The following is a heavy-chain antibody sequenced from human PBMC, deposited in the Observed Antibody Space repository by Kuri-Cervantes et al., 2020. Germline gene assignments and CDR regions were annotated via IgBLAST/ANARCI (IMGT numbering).Heavy chain of an antibody. CDR2: IKQDGSEK. V-gene: IGHV3-7*01. J-gene: IGHJ4*02. D-gene: IGHD4-17*01. CDR3: ARGGIGDGDYEGYYFDY. Sequence: GESLKISCAASGFTFSSYWMSWVRQAPGKGLEWVANIKQDGSEKYYADSVKGRFTISRDNSKNTLYLQMNSLRAEDTAVYYCARGGIGDGDYEGYYFDYWGQGTLVTVSS. CDR1: GFTFSSYW.